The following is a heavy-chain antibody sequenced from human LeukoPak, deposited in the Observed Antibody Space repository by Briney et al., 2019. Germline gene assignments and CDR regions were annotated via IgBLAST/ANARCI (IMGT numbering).Heavy chain of an antibody. Sequence: ASVKVSCKASGGTFSSYAISWVRQAPGQGLEWMGRTIPILGIANYAQKFQGRVTITADKSTSTAYMELSSLRSEDTAVYYCARLGSGSYESYWGQGTLVTVSS. D-gene: IGHD1-26*01. CDR2: TIPILGIA. J-gene: IGHJ4*02. V-gene: IGHV1-69*04. CDR1: GGTFSSYA. CDR3: ARLGSGSYESY.